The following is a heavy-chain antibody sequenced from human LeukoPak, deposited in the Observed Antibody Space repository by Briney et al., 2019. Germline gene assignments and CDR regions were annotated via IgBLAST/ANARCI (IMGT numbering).Heavy chain of an antibody. Sequence: GGSLRLSCAASGFTFSDYYMSWIRQAPGKGLEWVSYISSSGSTIYYADSVKGRFTISRDNAKNSPYLQMNSLRAEDTAVYYCAKETYYDFWSGSSNWFDPWGQGTLVTVSS. CDR3: AKETYYDFWSGSSNWFDP. V-gene: IGHV3-11*04. CDR1: GFTFSDYY. CDR2: ISSSGSTI. J-gene: IGHJ5*02. D-gene: IGHD3-3*01.